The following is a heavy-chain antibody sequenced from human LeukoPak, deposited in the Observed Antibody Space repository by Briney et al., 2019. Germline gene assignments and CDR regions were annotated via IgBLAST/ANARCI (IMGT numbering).Heavy chain of an antibody. V-gene: IGHV4-39*07. CDR2: IYYSGTP. D-gene: IGHD3-10*01. Sequence: PSETLSLTCTVSGGSISDSIYYWGWIRQPPGKGLEWIGSIYYSGTPYYSPSLESRVTISVGTSNNQVSLNLNSVTAADTAIYFCARGGFYGHPFDFGGQGTLVTVSS. J-gene: IGHJ4*02. CDR3: ARGGFYGHPFDF. CDR1: GGSISDSIYY.